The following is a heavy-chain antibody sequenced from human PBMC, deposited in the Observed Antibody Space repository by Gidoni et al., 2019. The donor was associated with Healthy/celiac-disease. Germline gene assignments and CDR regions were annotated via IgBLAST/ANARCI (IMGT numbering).Heavy chain of an antibody. V-gene: IGHV1-8*01. J-gene: IGHJ4*02. CDR2: MNPNSGNT. Sequence: QVQLVQSGAEVKKPAASVKVSCTASGTTFTSYDINWVRQATGQGLEWMGWMNPNSGNTGYEQKFQGRVTMTRNTSISTAYMELSSLRSEDTAVYYCARELYDISCLDYWGQGTLVTVSS. CDR3: ARELYDISCLDY. CDR1: GTTFTSYD. D-gene: IGHD3-9*01.